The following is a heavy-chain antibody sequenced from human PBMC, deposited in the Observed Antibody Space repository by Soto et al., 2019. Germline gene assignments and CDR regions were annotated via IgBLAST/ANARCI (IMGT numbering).Heavy chain of an antibody. CDR2: IYHSGST. CDR3: ARVDYDHVWGRRRSPRN. Sequence: PSETLSLTCTVSGGSISNGDYYWSWIRQPPGKGLEWIGYIYHSGSTYYSPSLKSRLTISVDTSKNQFSLELGSVTAADTAVYYCARVDYDHVWGRRRSPRNWGQGALVTVSS. CDR1: GGSISNGDYY. D-gene: IGHD3-16*02. J-gene: IGHJ4*02. V-gene: IGHV4-30-4*01.